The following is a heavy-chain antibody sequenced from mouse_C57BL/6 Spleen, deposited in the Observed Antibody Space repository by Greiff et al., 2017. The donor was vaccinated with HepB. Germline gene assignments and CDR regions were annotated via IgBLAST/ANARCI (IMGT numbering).Heavy chain of an antibody. CDR1: GYTFTSYW. J-gene: IGHJ3*01. Sequence: QQSCKASGYTFTSYWMHWVKQRPIQGLEWIGNIDPSDSETHYNQKFKDKATLTVDKSSSTAYMQLSSLTSEDSAVYYCARRGTTVEGFAYWGQGTLVTVSA. CDR3: ARRGTTVEGFAY. CDR2: IDPSDSET. D-gene: IGHD1-1*01. V-gene: IGHV1-52*01.